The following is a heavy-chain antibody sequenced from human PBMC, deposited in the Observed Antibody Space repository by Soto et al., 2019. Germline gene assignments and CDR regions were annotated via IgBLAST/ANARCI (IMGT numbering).Heavy chain of an antibody. J-gene: IGHJ6*03. V-gene: IGHV2-5*02. CDR3: APLGGECRSTSCYEAYYYYYMDV. CDR1: GFSLSTSGVG. D-gene: IGHD2-2*01. CDR2: IDWDDDK. Sequence: SGPTLVNPTQTLTLTCTFSGFSLSTSGVGVGWIRQPPGKALEWLALIDWDDDKRYSPSLKTRRTITKDTSKNQVVLTMTNMDPVDTATYYCAPLGGECRSTSCYEAYYYYYMDVWGKGPPVTVSS.